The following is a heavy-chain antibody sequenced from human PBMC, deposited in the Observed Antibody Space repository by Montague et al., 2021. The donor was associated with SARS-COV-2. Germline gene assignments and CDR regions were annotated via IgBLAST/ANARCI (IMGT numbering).Heavy chain of an antibody. CDR1: GTSFSGYY. Sequence: SETLSLTCAVHGTSFSGYYWNWIRQPPGKGLEWIGEINHGGSTKYSPSLKSRLTISADTSKNQFSLKLTSVAAADTAVSYCARLRDGVVPSPILGVGPYYSYYDVDVWGRGTTVTVSS. J-gene: IGHJ6*03. D-gene: IGHD3-10*01. CDR2: INHGGST. CDR3: ARLRDGVVPSPILGVGPYYSYYDVDV. V-gene: IGHV4-34*01.